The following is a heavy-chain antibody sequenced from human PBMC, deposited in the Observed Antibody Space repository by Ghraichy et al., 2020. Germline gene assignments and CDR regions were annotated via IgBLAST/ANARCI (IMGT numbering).Heavy chain of an antibody. CDR3: AEIGAGMAYWPEGRGGMDV. CDR2: IIPILGIA. J-gene: IGHJ6*02. V-gene: IGHV1-69*10. CDR1: GGTFSSYA. Sequence: SVKVSCKASGGTFSSYAISWVRQAPGQGLEWMGGIIPILGIANYAQKFQGRVTITADKSTSTAYMELSSLRSEDTAVYYCAEIGAGMAYWPEGRGGMDVWGQGTTVTVSS. D-gene: IGHD2-8*01.